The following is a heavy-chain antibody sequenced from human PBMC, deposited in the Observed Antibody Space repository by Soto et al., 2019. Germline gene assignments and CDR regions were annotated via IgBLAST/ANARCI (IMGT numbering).Heavy chain of an antibody. J-gene: IGHJ4*02. CDR3: AISQDRGGRTTFIY. CDR2: INWKSDI. Sequence: GGSLRLSCAVSGFTFDDNAMHWVRQAPEKGLEWVSGINWKSDIGYADSVKGRFTISRDKAENSLYLQMNSLRAEDTALYYCAISQDRGGRTTFIYWGQGTQVTVSS. V-gene: IGHV3-9*01. D-gene: IGHD3-16*01. CDR1: GFTFDDNA.